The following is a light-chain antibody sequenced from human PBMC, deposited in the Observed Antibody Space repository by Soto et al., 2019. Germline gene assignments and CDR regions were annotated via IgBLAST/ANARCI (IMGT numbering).Light chain of an antibody. CDR1: SSDVGGYDF. CDR2: DVS. V-gene: IGLV2-11*01. J-gene: IGLJ3*02. Sequence: QSALTQPRSVSGSPGQSVTISCTGTSSDVGGYDFVSWYQQHPGKAPKLMIYDVSKRPSGVPDRFSGSKSANSASLTISGLQAEDEALYYCCSYAGSYNLGVFGGGTKSPS. CDR3: CSYAGSYNLGV.